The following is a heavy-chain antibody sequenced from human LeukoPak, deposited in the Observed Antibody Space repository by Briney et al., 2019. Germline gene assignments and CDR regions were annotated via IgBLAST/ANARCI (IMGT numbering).Heavy chain of an antibody. D-gene: IGHD6-13*01. CDR2: IIPIFGTA. J-gene: IGHJ6*03. CDR1: GGTFSSYA. Sequence: SVKVSCKASGGTFSSYAISWVRQAPGQGLEWMGGIIPIFGTANYAQKFQGRVTITTDESTSTAYMELSSLRSGDAAVYYCARDDIAAAGTHYYYMDVWGKGTTVTVSS. CDR3: ARDDIAAAGTHYYYMDV. V-gene: IGHV1-69*05.